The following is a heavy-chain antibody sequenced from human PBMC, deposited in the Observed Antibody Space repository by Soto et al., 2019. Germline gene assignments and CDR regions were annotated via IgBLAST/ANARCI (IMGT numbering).Heavy chain of an antibody. CDR3: ARDAPNTYYYDSSGYFDY. D-gene: IGHD3-22*01. J-gene: IGHJ4*02. Sequence: GSLRLSCAASGFTVSSNYMSWVRQAPGKGLEWVSVIYSGGSTYYADSVKGRFTISRDNSKNTLYLQMNSLRAEDTAVYYCARDAPNTYYYDSSGYFDYWGQGT. V-gene: IGHV3-66*01. CDR2: IYSGGST. CDR1: GFTVSSNY.